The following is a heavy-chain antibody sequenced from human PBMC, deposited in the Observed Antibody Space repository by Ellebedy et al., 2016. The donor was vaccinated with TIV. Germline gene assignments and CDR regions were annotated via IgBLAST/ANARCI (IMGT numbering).Heavy chain of an antibody. CDR2: LTTGGVT. Sequence: GESLKISCAASGFTFSSYAMRWFRQAPGKGIEWASALTTGGVTFYADSVKGRFTISRDSSKNTLYLQMNSLRVEDTAVYYCAKDSGRSGWISDYWGQGTLVTVSS. V-gene: IGHV3-23*01. J-gene: IGHJ4*02. CDR1: GFTFSSYA. CDR3: AKDSGRSGWISDY. D-gene: IGHD3-10*01.